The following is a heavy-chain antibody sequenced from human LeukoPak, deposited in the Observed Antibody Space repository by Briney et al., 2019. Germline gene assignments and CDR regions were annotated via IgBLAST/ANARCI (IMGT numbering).Heavy chain of an antibody. J-gene: IGHJ4*02. V-gene: IGHV3-11*01. CDR1: GFTFTDFY. D-gene: IGHD4-17*01. CDR2: IIISGTTI. Sequence: GGSLRLSCAASGFTFTDFYMSWIRQAPGKGLEWVSYIIISGTTIYYADSVKGRFTFSRDNAKNSLYLQMNSLRAEDTAVYYCARTGRLQYGDYVAFDYWGQGTLVTVSS. CDR3: ARTGRLQYGDYVAFDY.